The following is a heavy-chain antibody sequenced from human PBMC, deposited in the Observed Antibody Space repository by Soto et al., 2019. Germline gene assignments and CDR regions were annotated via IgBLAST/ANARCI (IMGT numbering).Heavy chain of an antibody. V-gene: IGHV1-69*13. CDR3: ARGFGEPIAIGWFDP. J-gene: IGHJ5*02. D-gene: IGHD3-10*01. CDR2: IIPIFGTA. CDR1: GGTLSSYA. Sequence: ASVKVSCKASGGTLSSYAISWVRQAPGQGLQWMGGIIPIFGTANYAQKFQGRVTITADESTSTAYMELSSLRSEDTAVYYCARGFGEPIAIGWFDPWGQGTLVTVSS.